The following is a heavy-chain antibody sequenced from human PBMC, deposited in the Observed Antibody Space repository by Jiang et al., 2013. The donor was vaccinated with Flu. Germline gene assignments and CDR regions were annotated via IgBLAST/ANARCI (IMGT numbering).Heavy chain of an antibody. CDR2: IYYSGST. V-gene: IGHV4-59*01. Sequence: VKPSETLSLTCTVSGGSISSYYWSWIRQPPGKGLEWIGYIYYSGSTNCNPSLKSRVTISVDTSKNQFSLKLSSVTAADTAVYYCGAYGLDAFDIWGQGTMVTVSS. J-gene: IGHJ3*02. CDR1: GGSISSYY. CDR3: GAYGLDAFDI. D-gene: IGHD5-12*01.